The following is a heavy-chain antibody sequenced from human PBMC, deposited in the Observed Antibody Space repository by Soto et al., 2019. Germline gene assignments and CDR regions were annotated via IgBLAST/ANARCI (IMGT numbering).Heavy chain of an antibody. J-gene: IGHJ4*02. CDR2: MTYSGST. Sequence: PSETLSLTCTVSGGSISRSGYYWGWIRQPPGKGLEWIGFMTYSGSTYYNPSLKSRVSISVDMSKNHFSLILSSVTATDTAVYYCSGAPNLYYFDYWGQGTLVTVSS. V-gene: IGHV4-39*02. CDR3: SGAPNLYYFDY. CDR1: GGSISRSGYY.